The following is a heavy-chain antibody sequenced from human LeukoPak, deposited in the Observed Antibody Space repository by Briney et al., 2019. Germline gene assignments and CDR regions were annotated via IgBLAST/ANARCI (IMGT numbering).Heavy chain of an antibody. V-gene: IGHV4-39*07. Sequence: SETLSLTCTVSSGSISSSSYYWGWIRQPPGKGLEWIGSIYYSGSTYYNPSLKSRVTISVDTSKNQFSLKLSSVTAADTAVYYCARARTRDGYNYWGQGTLVTVSS. CDR3: ARARTRDGYNY. J-gene: IGHJ4*02. CDR1: SGSISSSSYY. CDR2: IYYSGST. D-gene: IGHD5-24*01.